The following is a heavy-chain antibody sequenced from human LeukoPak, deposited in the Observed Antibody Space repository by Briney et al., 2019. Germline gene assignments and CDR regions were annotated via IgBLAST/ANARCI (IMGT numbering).Heavy chain of an antibody. Sequence: ASVKVSCKASGYTFTGYYMHWVRQAPGQGLEWMGWINPNSGGTHCAQKFQGRVTMTRDTSISTAYMELSRLRSDDTAVYYCARDYSGYPELWGFDYWGQGTLVTVSS. CDR1: GYTFTGYY. CDR3: ARDYSGYPELWGFDY. V-gene: IGHV1-2*02. D-gene: IGHD5-12*01. CDR2: INPNSGGT. J-gene: IGHJ4*02.